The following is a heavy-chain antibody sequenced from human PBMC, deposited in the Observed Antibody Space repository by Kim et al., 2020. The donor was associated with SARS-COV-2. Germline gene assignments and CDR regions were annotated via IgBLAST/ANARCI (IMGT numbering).Heavy chain of an antibody. Sequence: SQTLSLTCAISGDSVSSNSAAWNRIRQSPSRGLEWLGRTYYRSKWYNDYAISVKSRITINPDTSKNQFSLQLNSVTPEDTAVYYCARDSSSWEYYYYGMDVWGQGTTVTVSS. J-gene: IGHJ6*02. CDR2: TYYRSKWYN. V-gene: IGHV6-1*01. CDR3: ARDSSSWEYYYYGMDV. CDR1: GDSVSSNSAA. D-gene: IGHD6-13*01.